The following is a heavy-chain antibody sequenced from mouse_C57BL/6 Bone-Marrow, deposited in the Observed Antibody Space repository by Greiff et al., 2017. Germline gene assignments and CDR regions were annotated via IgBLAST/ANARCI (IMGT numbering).Heavy chain of an antibody. D-gene: IGHD1-1*01. CDR3: GGGSSEYYYAMDY. CDR2: VYPYNGGT. Sequence: VQLQQSGPVLVKPGPSVKISCKASGFTFTDYYMHWVKQSHGKSLEWIGLVYPYNGGTSYNQKFKGKATLTVDTSSSTAYMELNSLTSEDSAVYYGGGGSSEYYYAMDYWGQGTSVTVSS. V-gene: IGHV1-36*01. CDR1: GFTFTDYY. J-gene: IGHJ4*01.